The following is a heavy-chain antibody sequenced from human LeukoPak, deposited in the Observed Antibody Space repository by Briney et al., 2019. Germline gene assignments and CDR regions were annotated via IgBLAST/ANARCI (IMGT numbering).Heavy chain of an antibody. V-gene: IGHV5-51*01. Sequence: SGESLKISCKGSGYSFTTYWIAWVRQMPGKGLEWMGIIYPGDSDTRYSPSFQGQVTISADKSISTAYLQWSSLKASDTAIYYCARLHSNRPRDYYFDYWGQGTLVTVSS. D-gene: IGHD3/OR15-3a*01. CDR1: GYSFTTYW. CDR3: ARLHSNRPRDYYFDY. CDR2: IYPGDSDT. J-gene: IGHJ4*02.